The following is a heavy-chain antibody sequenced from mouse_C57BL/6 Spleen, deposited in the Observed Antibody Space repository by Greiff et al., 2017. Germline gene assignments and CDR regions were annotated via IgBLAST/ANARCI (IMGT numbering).Heavy chain of an antibody. D-gene: IGHD2-1*01. J-gene: IGHJ4*01. CDR1: GFTFNTYA. Sequence: EVMLVESGGGLVQPKGSLKLSCAASGFTFNTYAMHWVRQAPGKGLEWVARIRSKSSNYATYYADSVKDRFTISRDDSQSMLYLQMNNLKTEDTAMYYCVRESIYGNPFYAMDYWGQGTSVTVSS. CDR2: IRSKSSNYAT. CDR3: VRESIYGNPFYAMDY. V-gene: IGHV10-3*01.